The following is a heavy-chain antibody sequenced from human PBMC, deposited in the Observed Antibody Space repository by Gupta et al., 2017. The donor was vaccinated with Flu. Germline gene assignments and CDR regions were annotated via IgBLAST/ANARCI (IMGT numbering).Heavy chain of an antibody. V-gene: IGHV1-2*06. Sequence: YYLHWVRQAPGQGLEWLGRIDPNSGATNYAQNFQGRVTMTRDTPITTAYMELSSLRSDDTAVYYCARELDSDSAKNWFEPWGQGTLVTVSS. D-gene: IGHD3-22*01. CDR2: IDPNSGAT. CDR1: YY. CDR3: ARELDSDSAKNWFEP. J-gene: IGHJ5*02.